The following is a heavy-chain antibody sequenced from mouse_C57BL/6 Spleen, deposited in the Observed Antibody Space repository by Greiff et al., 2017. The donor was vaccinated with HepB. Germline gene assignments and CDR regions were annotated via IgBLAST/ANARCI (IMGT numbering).Heavy chain of an antibody. CDR2: IDPENGDT. CDR3: TPLTTGVEGY. V-gene: IGHV14-4*01. CDR1: GFNIKDDY. D-gene: IGHD1-1*01. Sequence: EVQLQQSGAELVRPGASVKLSCTASGFNIKDDYMHWVKQRPEQGLEWIGWIDPENGDTEYASKFQGKATITADTSSNTAYLQLSSLTSEDTAVYYCTPLTTGVEGYWGQGTTLTVSS. J-gene: IGHJ2*01.